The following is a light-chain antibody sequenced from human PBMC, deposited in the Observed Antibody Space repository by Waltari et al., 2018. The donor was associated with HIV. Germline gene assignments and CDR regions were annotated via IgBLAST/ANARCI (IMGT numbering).Light chain of an antibody. V-gene: IGKV3-15*01. CDR2: STS. CDR1: QSINNK. CDR3: QQYNDGPWT. J-gene: IGKJ1*01. Sequence: EIVLTQSPATLSVSPGERATLSCRASQSINNKLAWYQHKPGQAPRLLTYSTSTRASGVPARFSGSGSGTDFTLTISSLQSEDVAVYYCQQYNDGPWTFGQGTKVEI.